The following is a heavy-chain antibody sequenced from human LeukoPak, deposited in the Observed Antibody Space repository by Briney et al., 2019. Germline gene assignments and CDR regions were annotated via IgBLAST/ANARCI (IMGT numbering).Heavy chain of an antibody. CDR1: GFTLSSYS. J-gene: IGHJ4*02. Sequence: GGSLRLSCAASGFTLSSYSMNWVRQAPGKGLEWVSYISSSSTHVYYADSVKGRFTISRDNARNSLYLQMNSLRAEDTAIYYCARSEHSSSSFDYWGQGTLVTVSS. V-gene: IGHV3-21*01. D-gene: IGHD6-6*01. CDR2: ISSSSTHV. CDR3: ARSEHSSSSFDY.